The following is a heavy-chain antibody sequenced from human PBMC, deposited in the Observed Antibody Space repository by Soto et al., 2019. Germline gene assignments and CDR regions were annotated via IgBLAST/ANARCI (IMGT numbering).Heavy chain of an antibody. D-gene: IGHD3-22*01. V-gene: IGHV4-59*08. CDR2: VYYSGDT. Sequence: WENLSLTCTVSGGSISSYYWSWIRQPPGQGLEWIGYVYYSGDTNYDPSLKSRVTISLDTSKNQLSLKLSSVTAADTALYYCARSITYYYDNNGYRIGLDYPGQGALDIGSS. J-gene: IGHJ4*02. CDR1: GGSISSYY. CDR3: ARSITYYYDNNGYRIGLDY.